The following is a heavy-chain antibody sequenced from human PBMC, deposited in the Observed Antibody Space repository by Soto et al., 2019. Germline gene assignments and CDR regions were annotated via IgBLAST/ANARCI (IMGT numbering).Heavy chain of an antibody. V-gene: IGHV4-39*01. CDR1: GGSISSSSYY. D-gene: IGHD6-6*01. CDR3: ARHHGQFSSIAARPPYFDY. J-gene: IGHJ4*02. Sequence: SETLSLTCTVSGGSISSSSYYWGWIRQPPGKGLEWIGSIYYSGSTYYNPSLKSRVTISVDTSKNQFSLKLSSVTAADTAVYYCARHHGQFSSIAARPPYFDYWGQGTLVTVSS. CDR2: IYYSGST.